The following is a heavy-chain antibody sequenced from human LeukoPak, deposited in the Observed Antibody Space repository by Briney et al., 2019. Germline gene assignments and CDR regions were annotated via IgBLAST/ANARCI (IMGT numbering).Heavy chain of an antibody. D-gene: IGHD2-2*01. Sequence: GASVKVSCKASGYIFTDYYMHWVRQAPGQGLEWMGLINSGDGSTNYAQKFQGRVAMTRDTSTSTVYMDVSSLRSEDTAVYYCARDYPMPKYWGQGTLVTVSS. CDR3: ARDYPMPKY. V-gene: IGHV1-46*01. CDR2: INSGDGST. CDR1: GYIFTDYY. J-gene: IGHJ4*02.